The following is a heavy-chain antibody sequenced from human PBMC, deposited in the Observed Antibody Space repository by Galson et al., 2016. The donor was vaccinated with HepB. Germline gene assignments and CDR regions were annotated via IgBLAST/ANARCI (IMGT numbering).Heavy chain of an antibody. Sequence: SLRLSCAASGFTFSGYWMSWVRQAPGKGLEWLANIKQDGSEKYYVDSVRGRFTISRDNAMNSLYLHMSSLRAEDTALYYCTRTISATAGIDWGQGTLVTVSS. D-gene: IGHD6-13*01. CDR3: TRTISATAGID. CDR1: GFTFSGYW. J-gene: IGHJ4*02. CDR2: IKQDGSEK. V-gene: IGHV3-7*04.